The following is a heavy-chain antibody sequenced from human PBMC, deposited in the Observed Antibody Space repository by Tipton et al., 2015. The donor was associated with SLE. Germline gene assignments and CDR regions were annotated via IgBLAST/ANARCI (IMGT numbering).Heavy chain of an antibody. CDR3: AKDTAMTITATILFDY. CDR2: IKQDGSEK. J-gene: IGHJ4*02. Sequence: GSLRLSCAASGFTFSSYWMTWVRQAPGKGLEWVANIKQDGSEKYYVDSVKGRFTISRDNSKNTLYMQMNSLRAEDTAVYYCAKDTAMTITATILFDYWGQGTLVTVSS. D-gene: IGHD5-18*01. V-gene: IGHV3-7*03. CDR1: GFTFSSYW.